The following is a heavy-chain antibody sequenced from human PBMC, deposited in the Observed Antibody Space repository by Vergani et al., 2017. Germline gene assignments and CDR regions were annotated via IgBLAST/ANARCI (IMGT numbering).Heavy chain of an antibody. V-gene: IGHV4-34*11. CDR2: IYYSGST. CDR1: GGSFSGYY. Sequence: QVQLQQWGAGLLKPSETLSLTCAVYGGSFSGYYWSWIRQPPGKGLEWSGYIYYSGSTNYNPSLKSRVTISVDTSKNQFSLKLSSVTAADTAVYYCARGYSYGRIDYWGQGTLVTVSS. J-gene: IGHJ4*02. CDR3: ARGYSYGRIDY. D-gene: IGHD5-18*01.